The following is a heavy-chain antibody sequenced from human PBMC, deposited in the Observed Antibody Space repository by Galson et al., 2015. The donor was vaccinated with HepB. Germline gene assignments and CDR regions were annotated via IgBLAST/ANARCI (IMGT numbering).Heavy chain of an antibody. D-gene: IGHD3-3*01. Sequence: SLRLSCAASGFTFSSYSMNWVRQAPGKGLEWVSSISSSSSYIYYADSVKGRFTISRDNAKNSLYLQMNSLRAEDTAVYYCARGRITIFGVVIQEFDYWGQGTLVTVSS. CDR3: ARGRITIFGVVIQEFDY. CDR1: GFTFSSYS. CDR2: ISSSSSYI. V-gene: IGHV3-21*01. J-gene: IGHJ4*02.